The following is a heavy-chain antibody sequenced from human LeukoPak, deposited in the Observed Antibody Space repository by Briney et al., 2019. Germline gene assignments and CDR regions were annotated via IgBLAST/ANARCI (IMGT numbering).Heavy chain of an antibody. V-gene: IGHV3-11*01. CDR3: ARGHWGLDY. D-gene: IGHD7-27*01. CDR1: GFTFSNHA. Sequence: GGSQRLSCVASGFTFSNHAMTWVRQAPGKGLEWVSYISGAGNIMYYADSVKGRFTISGDNTKNSLFLQMNSLRAEDTAVYYCARGHWGLDYWGQGTLVTVSS. J-gene: IGHJ4*02. CDR2: ISGAGNIM.